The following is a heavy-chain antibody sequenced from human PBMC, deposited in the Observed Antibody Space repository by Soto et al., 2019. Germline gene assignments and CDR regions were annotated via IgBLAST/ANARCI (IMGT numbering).Heavy chain of an antibody. D-gene: IGHD6-25*01. J-gene: IGHJ4*02. CDR2: ISYDGSNK. CDR3: AKDFFPSYSSGWYVDY. CDR1: GFTFSSYG. V-gene: IGHV3-30*18. Sequence: QVQLVESGGGVVQPGRSLRLSCAASGFTFSSYGMHWVRQAPGKGLEWVAVISYDGSNKYYADSVKGRFTISRDNSKNTLYLQMNSLRAEVTAVYYCAKDFFPSYSSGWYVDYWGQGTLVTVSS.